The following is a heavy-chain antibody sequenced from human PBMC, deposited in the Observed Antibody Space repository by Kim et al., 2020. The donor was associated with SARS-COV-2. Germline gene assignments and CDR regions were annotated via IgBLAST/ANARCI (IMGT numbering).Heavy chain of an antibody. CDR2: AYNIGNT. CDR3: ARHQRYSSVWYV. Sequence: SETLSLTCTVSGGSLSSSSYYWGWIRQPPGKGLEWIGTAYNIGNTYYNPSLKSRLNISVDTSKNQVSLKLGSVTAADTAVYYCARHQRYSSVWYV. CDR1: GGSLSSSSYY. V-gene: IGHV4-39*01. D-gene: IGHD6-19*01. J-gene: IGHJ2*01.